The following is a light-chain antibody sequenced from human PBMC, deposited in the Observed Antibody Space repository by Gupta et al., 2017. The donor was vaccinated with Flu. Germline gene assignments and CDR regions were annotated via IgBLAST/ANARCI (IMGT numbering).Light chain of an antibody. V-gene: IGLV1-40*01. Sequence: QSVLTQPPSVSGAPGPRVTISCTGSSSNIGAGYDVHWYQQFPGTAPKLLIYGNSNRPSGVPDRFSGSKSGTSASLAITGLQAEDETDYYCQSYDSRLSGWVFGGGTKLTVL. CDR3: QSYDSRLSGWV. CDR1: SSNIGAGYD. J-gene: IGLJ2*01. CDR2: GNS.